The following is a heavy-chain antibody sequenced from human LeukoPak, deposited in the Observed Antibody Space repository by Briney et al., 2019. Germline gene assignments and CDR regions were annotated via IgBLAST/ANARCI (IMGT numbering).Heavy chain of an antibody. CDR1: GFTFSNDW. D-gene: IGHD2-2*01. Sequence: PGGSLRLSCAASGFTFSNDWMCWVRQAPGKGLEWVANINQYESKKYYADSVKGRFTISRDNAKNSLYLQMSSLTAEDTDIYYCARDHAYRADYWGQGTLVTVSS. J-gene: IGHJ4*02. CDR3: ARDHAYRADY. CDR2: INQYESKK. V-gene: IGHV3-7*01.